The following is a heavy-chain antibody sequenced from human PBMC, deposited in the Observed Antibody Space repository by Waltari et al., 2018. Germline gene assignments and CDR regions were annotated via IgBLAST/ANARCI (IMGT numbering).Heavy chain of an antibody. D-gene: IGHD1-26*01. V-gene: IGHV1-69*05. Sequence: QVQLVQSGAEVKKPGSSVKVSCTASGGTFSSYAISWVRQAPGQGLEWMGVIIPIFGTANFSQKFQGRVTITTYESTSPAYMELSSLRSEDTAVYYCARGGIVGALRGLIDYWGQGTLVTVSS. CDR1: GGTFSSYA. CDR3: ARGGIVGALRGLIDY. CDR2: IIPIFGTA. J-gene: IGHJ4*02.